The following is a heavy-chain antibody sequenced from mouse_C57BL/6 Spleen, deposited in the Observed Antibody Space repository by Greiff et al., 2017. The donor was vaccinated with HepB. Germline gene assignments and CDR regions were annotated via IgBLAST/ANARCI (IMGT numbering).Heavy chain of an antibody. CDR2: ISYDGSN. J-gene: IGHJ3*01. CDR3: AKYYYGSSLAY. D-gene: IGHD1-1*01. CDR1: GYSITSGYY. V-gene: IGHV3-6*01. Sequence: EVQVVESGPGLVKPSQSLSLTCSVTGYSITSGYYWNWIRQFPGNKLEWMGYISYDGSNNYNPSLKNRISITRDTSKNQFFLKLNSVTTEDTATYYCAKYYYGSSLAYWGQGTLVTVSA.